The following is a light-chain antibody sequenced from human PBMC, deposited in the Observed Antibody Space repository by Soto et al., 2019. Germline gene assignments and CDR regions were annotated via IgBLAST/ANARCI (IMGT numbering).Light chain of an antibody. CDR2: DAT. CDR1: HSISSY. V-gene: IGKV3-11*01. CDR3: QQRSTGPYT. Sequence: EIVLTQSPATLSLSPGERGTLSCRASHSISSYLVWYQQKPGQTPRLLMSDATTRATGIPARFSGSGSGTDFTLTISSLEPEDSAVYHCQQRSTGPYTFGRGTKVDI. J-gene: IGKJ2*01.